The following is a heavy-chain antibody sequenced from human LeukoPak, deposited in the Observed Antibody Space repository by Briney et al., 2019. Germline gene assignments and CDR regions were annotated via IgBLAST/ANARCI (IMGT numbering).Heavy chain of an antibody. V-gene: IGHV1-3*01. Sequence: ASVKVSCKASGYTFTSYAMHWVRQAPGQRLEWMGWINAGNGNTKYSQKFQGRVTITRDTSASTAYMELSSLRSEDTAVYYCARDLLADDSSGYLEYYFDYWGQGTLVTVSS. CDR2: INAGNGNT. CDR3: ARDLLADDSSGYLEYYFDY. CDR1: GYTFTSYA. J-gene: IGHJ4*02. D-gene: IGHD3-22*01.